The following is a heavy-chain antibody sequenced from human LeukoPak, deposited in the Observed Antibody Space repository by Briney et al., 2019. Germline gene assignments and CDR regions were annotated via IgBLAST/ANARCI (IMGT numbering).Heavy chain of an antibody. CDR1: GGSINSGSYY. D-gene: IGHD2-2*02. V-gene: IGHV4-61*09. J-gene: IGHJ4*02. CDR3: ARCTSTSCYNFDY. CDR2: IYTTGTT. Sequence: SETLSLTCTVSGGSINSGSYYWNWIRQSAGKGLEWIGHIYTTGTTNRNPSLKSRVTISLDTSKNQFSLKLNSVTAADTAVYYCARCTSTSCYNFDYWGQGTLVTVSS.